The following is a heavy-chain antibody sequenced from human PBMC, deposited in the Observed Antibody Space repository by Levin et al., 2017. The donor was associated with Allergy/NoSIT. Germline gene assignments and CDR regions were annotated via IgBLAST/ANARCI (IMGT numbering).Heavy chain of an antibody. CDR2: IYLSGST. Sequence: RSSETLSLTCAVSGGSISSGGYSWSWIRQPPGKGLEWIGNIYLSGSTYYNPSLKSRVTISVDRSKNQFSLNLSSVTAADTAVYYCARVAGYSYGYCFDYWGQGTLVTVSS. CDR1: GGSISSGGYS. J-gene: IGHJ4*02. D-gene: IGHD5-18*01. V-gene: IGHV4-30-2*01. CDR3: ARVAGYSYGYCFDY.